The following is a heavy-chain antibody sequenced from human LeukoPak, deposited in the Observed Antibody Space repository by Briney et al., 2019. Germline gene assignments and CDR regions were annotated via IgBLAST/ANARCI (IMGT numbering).Heavy chain of an antibody. CDR3: AKGIISSAWTRGFDY. Sequence: PGGSLRLSCAASGFTFSDYYMSWVRQTPGKGLEWVSTISGPAGSTYCADSVKGRFTISRDNSNNTLYLQMNSLRVEDTAVYYCAKGIISSAWTRGFDYWGQGTLVTVSS. CDR2: ISGPAGST. D-gene: IGHD6-19*01. J-gene: IGHJ4*02. CDR1: GFTFSDYY. V-gene: IGHV3-23*01.